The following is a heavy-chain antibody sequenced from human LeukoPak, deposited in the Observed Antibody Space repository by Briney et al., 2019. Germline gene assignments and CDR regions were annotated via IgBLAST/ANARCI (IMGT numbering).Heavy chain of an antibody. V-gene: IGHV3-23*01. Sequence: PGGSLRLSCAASGFAFSNYAMSWVRQAPGKGLEWVSDISNIGDYTYYADSVKGRFTISRDNSKNTLYLQMNSLRAEDTAVYYCAKPLGQSGWWGQGTLVTVSS. J-gene: IGHJ4*02. CDR2: ISNIGDYT. CDR1: GFAFSNYA. CDR3: AKPLGQSGW. D-gene: IGHD2-15*01.